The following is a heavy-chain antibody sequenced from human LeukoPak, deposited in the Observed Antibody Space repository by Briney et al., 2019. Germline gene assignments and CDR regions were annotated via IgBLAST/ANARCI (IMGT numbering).Heavy chain of an antibody. CDR1: GGSFSGYY. V-gene: IGHV4-34*01. Sequence: SETLSLTCAVYGGSFSGYYWSWIRQPPGKGLEWIGEINHSGSTNYNPSLKSRVTISVDTSKNQFSLKLSSATAADTAVYYCARARNYYDSSGYYKRPKYYFDYWGQGTLVTVSS. D-gene: IGHD3-22*01. J-gene: IGHJ4*02. CDR2: INHSGST. CDR3: ARARNYYDSSGYYKRPKYYFDY.